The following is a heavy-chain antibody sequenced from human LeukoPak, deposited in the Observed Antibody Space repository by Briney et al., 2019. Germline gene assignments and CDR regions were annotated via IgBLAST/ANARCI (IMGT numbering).Heavy chain of an antibody. D-gene: IGHD2/OR15-2a*01. CDR1: VYTFTSYG. Sequence: GASVKVSCKASVYTFTSYGISWVRQAPGQGLEWMGWISAYNGNTNNAQKLQGRVTMTTDTSTSTAYMELRSLRSDDTAVYYCATDPLVWRGVVVLFANYYYYGMDVWGQGTTVTVSS. J-gene: IGHJ6*02. CDR2: ISAYNGNT. V-gene: IGHV1-18*01. CDR3: ATDPLVWRGVVVLFANYYYYGMDV.